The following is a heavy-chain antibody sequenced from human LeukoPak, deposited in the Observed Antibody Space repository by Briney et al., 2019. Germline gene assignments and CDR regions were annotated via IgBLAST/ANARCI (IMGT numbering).Heavy chain of an antibody. V-gene: IGHV3-74*01. CDR1: GFTFSNYW. D-gene: IGHD4-23*01. CDR2: FNTDGSST. J-gene: IGHJ5*02. CDR3: ARLSTVIT. Sequence: GGSLRLSCAASGFTFSNYWLHWVRQAPGKGLVWVSRFNTDGSSTSYADSVKGQFTISRDNAKNTVYLQMNSLRAEDTAVYYCARLSTVITWGQGTLVTVSS.